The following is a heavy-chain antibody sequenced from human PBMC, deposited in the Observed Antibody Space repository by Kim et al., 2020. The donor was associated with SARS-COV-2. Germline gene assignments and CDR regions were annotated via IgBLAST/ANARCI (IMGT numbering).Heavy chain of an antibody. V-gene: IGHV4-59*13. Sequence: SETLSLTCTVSGGSISSYYWSWIRQPPGKGLEWIGYIYYSGSTNYNPSLKSRVTISVDTSKNQFSLKLSSVTAADMAVYYCARDMGATYYFDYWGQGTLVTVSS. CDR2: IYYSGST. D-gene: IGHD1-26*01. CDR1: GGSISSYY. J-gene: IGHJ4*02. CDR3: ARDMGATYYFDY.